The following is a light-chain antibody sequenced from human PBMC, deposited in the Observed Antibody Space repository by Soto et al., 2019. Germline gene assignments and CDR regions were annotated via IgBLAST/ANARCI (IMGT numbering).Light chain of an antibody. V-gene: IGKV1-5*03. CDR1: QTISSG. J-gene: IGKJ5*01. CDR2: KAS. Sequence: DIQMTQSPSTLSASLGDRVIITCRASQTISSGLAWYQQKPGKAPKLLIYKASTLKSGVPSRFSGSGSGTEFTLTISSLEPEDFAVYYCQQRSNWPGGTFGQGTRLE. CDR3: QQRSNWPGGT.